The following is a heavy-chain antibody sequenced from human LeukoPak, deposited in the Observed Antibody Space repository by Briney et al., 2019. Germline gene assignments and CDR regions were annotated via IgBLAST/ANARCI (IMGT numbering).Heavy chain of an antibody. D-gene: IGHD3-22*01. Sequence: GGSLRLSCAASGFTFSKYAMTWVRQAPGKGLEWVSGISVSGGSTNYADSVKGRFTISRDNSKNTLYLQMNSLRAEDTAVYYCAKSNYFNSGGYYFFDYWGQGTLVTVSS. J-gene: IGHJ4*02. V-gene: IGHV3-23*01. CDR2: ISVSGGST. CDR1: GFTFSKYA. CDR3: AKSNYFNSGGYYFFDY.